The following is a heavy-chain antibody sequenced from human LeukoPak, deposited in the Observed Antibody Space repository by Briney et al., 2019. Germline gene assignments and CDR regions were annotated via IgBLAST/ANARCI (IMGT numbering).Heavy chain of an antibody. V-gene: IGHV4-39*07. D-gene: IGHD3-10*01. CDR3: ARAGPYYYGSGSLDY. CDR2: IYYSGST. J-gene: IGHJ4*02. Sequence: SETLSLTCTVSGGSISSSSYYWGWIRQPPGKGLEWIGSIYYSGSTYYNPSLKSRVTISVDTSKNQFSLKLSSVTAADTAVYYCARAGPYYYGSGSLDYWGQGTLVTVSS. CDR1: GGSISSSSYY.